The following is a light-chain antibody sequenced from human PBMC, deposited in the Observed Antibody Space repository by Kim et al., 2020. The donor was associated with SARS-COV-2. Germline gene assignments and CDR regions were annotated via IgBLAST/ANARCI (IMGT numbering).Light chain of an antibody. CDR3: AAWDDSLNGVI. V-gene: IGLV1-44*01. Sequence: GQMVIISCSGSRSNIGNHAISWYRQLPGTAPNLLIYNSYQRPSGVPDRFSGSKSGTSASLAIGGLQSEDEVDYYCAAWDDSLNGVIFGGGTQLTVL. J-gene: IGLJ2*01. CDR2: NSY. CDR1: RSNIGNHA.